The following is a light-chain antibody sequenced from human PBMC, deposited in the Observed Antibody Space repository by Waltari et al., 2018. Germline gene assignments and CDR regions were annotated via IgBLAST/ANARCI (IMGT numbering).Light chain of an antibody. V-gene: IGKV1-39*01. CDR2: DAS. J-gene: IGKJ2*01. CDR1: QSIISY. CDR3: QQSYSSPQDS. Sequence: DIQMTQSPSSLSASVGERVTITCRASQSIISYLNWYQLKPARAPKLLFYDASSVQRGVPARFSGSGSGTDFTLTISSLQPEYSATYFCQQSYSSPQDSFGQGTKLEI.